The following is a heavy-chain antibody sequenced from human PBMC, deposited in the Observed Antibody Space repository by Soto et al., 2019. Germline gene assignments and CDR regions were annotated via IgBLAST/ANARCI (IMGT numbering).Heavy chain of an antibody. CDR1: GFTVSSNH. D-gene: IGHD3-16*01. J-gene: IGHJ4*02. Sequence: EVQLVESGGGLVQPGGSLRLSCAASGFTVSSNHMSWVRQAPGKGLEWVSLIYSGGSTYYADSVKRRFTFSRDNSKNTLYLQMNSLRAEDAAVNYCAGPGEQHRYWGQGTLFTVSS. V-gene: IGHV3-66*01. CDR2: IYSGGST. CDR3: AGPGEQHRY.